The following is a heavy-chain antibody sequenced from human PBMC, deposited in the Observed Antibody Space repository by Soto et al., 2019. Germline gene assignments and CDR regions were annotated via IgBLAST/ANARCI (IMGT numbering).Heavy chain of an antibody. CDR2: IYHSGST. CDR1: GGSISSGGYS. CDR3: ARSPEATVTAFDY. V-gene: IGHV4-30-2*05. D-gene: IGHD4-17*01. Sequence: SETLSLTCAVSGGSISSGGYSWSWIRQPPGKGLEWIGYIYHSGSTYYNPSLKSRVTISVDTSKNQFSLKLSSVTAADTAVYYCARSPEATVTAFDYWGQGTLVTVSS. J-gene: IGHJ4*02.